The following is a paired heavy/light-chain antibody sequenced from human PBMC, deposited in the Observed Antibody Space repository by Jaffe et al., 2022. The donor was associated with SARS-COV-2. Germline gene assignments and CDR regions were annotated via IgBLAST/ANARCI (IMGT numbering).Heavy chain of an antibody. Sequence: QVTLRESGPALVKPTQTLTLTCTFSGFSLSTSGMCVSWIRQPPGKALEWLALIDWDDDKYYSTSLKTRLTISKDTSKNQVVLTMTNMDPVDTATYYCARARGYYDSSGYFDYYGMDVWGQGTTVTVSS. J-gene: IGHJ6*02. CDR2: IDWDDDK. CDR1: GFSLSTSGMC. CDR3: ARARGYYDSSGYFDYYGMDV. D-gene: IGHD3-22*01. V-gene: IGHV2-70*01.
Light chain of an antibody. CDR2: DDS. V-gene: IGLV3-21*02. Sequence: SYVLTQPPSVSVAPGQTARITCGGNNIGSKSVHWYQQKPGQAPVLVVYDDSDRPSGIPERFSGSNSGNTATLTISRVEAGDEADYYCQVWDSSSDLLVVFGGGTKLTVL. CDR3: QVWDSSSDLLVV. J-gene: IGLJ2*01. CDR1: NIGSKS.